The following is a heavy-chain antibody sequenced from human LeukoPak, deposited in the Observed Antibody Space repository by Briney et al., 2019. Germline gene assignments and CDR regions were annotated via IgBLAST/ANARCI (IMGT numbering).Heavy chain of an antibody. J-gene: IGHJ5*02. Sequence: ASVKVSCKASGYTFTGYYMHWVRQAPGQGLEWMGWTNPNSGGTNYAQKFQGRVTMTRDTSISTAYMELSRLRSDDTAVYYCARGQIAARRTGWFDPWGQGTLVTVSS. CDR3: ARGQIAARRTGWFDP. D-gene: IGHD6-6*01. CDR1: GYTFTGYY. V-gene: IGHV1-2*02. CDR2: TNPNSGGT.